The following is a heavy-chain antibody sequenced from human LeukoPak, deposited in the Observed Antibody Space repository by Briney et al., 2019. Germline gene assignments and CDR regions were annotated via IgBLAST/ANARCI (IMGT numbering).Heavy chain of an antibody. CDR1: GFTPIHYW. J-gene: IGHJ3*02. Sequence: PGGSLRLSCALSGFTPIHYWMTWVRQAPGKGLEWVANINQDGSETFYVDSVKGRFTISRDNAKNSLYLQMNSLRAEDTALYYCARDRPVRVGATRADAFDIWGQGTMVTVSS. V-gene: IGHV3-7*03. CDR2: INQDGSET. D-gene: IGHD1-26*01. CDR3: ARDRPVRVGATRADAFDI.